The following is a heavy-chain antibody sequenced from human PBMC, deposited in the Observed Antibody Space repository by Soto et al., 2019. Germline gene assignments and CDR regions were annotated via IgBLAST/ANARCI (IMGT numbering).Heavy chain of an antibody. CDR2: IWYDGSNR. CDR1: GFTFSSYG. Sequence: AGGSLRLSCAASGFTFSSYGMHWVRQAPGKGLEWVAVIWYDGSNRYYADSVKGRFTISRDNSKNTLYLQMNSLRAEDTAVYYCAREYSSGPPHFDYWGQGTLVTVSS. CDR3: AREYSSGPPHFDY. V-gene: IGHV3-33*01. J-gene: IGHJ4*02. D-gene: IGHD6-19*01.